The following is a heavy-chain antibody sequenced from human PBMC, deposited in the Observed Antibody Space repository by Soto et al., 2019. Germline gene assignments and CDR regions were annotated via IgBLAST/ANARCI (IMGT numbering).Heavy chain of an antibody. J-gene: IGHJ5*02. CDR3: ARGRVFPDWFDP. Sequence: PSETLSLTCSVSGGSISSGYYYWSWIRHPPGKGLEWIGNIYYSGNTYYNPSLKSRLIISIDTSKNQFSLKLSSVTAADTAVYYCARGRVFPDWFDPWGQGTLVTVSS. CDR1: GGSISSGYYY. CDR2: IYYSGNT. D-gene: IGHD2-21*01. V-gene: IGHV4-30-4*02.